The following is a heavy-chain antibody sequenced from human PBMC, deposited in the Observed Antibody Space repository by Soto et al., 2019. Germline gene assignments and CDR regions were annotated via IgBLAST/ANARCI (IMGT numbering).Heavy chain of an antibody. J-gene: IGHJ6*02. CDR1: GFTFSSYG. CDR3: AKQYCSGGSCYPDPSDYYGMDV. CDR2: ISYDGSNK. D-gene: IGHD2-15*01. V-gene: IGHV3-30*18. Sequence: ESGGGVVQPGRSLRLSCAASGFTFSSYGMHWVRQAPGKGLEWVAVISYDGSNKYYADSVKGRFTISRDNSKNTLYLQMNSLRAEDTAVYYCAKQYCSGGSCYPDPSDYYGMDVWGQGTTVTVSS.